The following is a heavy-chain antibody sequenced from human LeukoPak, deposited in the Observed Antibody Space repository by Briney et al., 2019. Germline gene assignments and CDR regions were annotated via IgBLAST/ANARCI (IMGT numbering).Heavy chain of an antibody. CDR1: GFTFSRYW. CDR2: MNQDGSEI. V-gene: IGHV3-7*01. D-gene: IGHD3-3*01. J-gene: IGHJ3*01. CDR3: VREGVNSPDDTFDV. Sequence: GGSLRLSCVGSGFTFSRYWSNWVRQAPGKGLGWVANMNQDGSEIYYLDSVEGRFTISRDNSKSTLFLQMNSLRPDDTAVYYCVREGVNSPDDTFDVWGQGTLVTVSS.